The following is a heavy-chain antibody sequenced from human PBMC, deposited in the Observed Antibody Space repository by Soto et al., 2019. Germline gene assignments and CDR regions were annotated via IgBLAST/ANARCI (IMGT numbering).Heavy chain of an antibody. Sequence: ASVKVSCKASGYTSTSYYMHWVRQAPGQGLEWMGIINPSGGSTSYAQKFQGRVTMTRDTSTSTVYMELSSLRSEDTAVYYCARDLPDQGGLYYDFWSGYSFFEGNYYYCYGMDFWGQGTSVTVSS. J-gene: IGHJ6*02. CDR2: INPSGGST. V-gene: IGHV1-46*01. D-gene: IGHD3-3*01. CDR1: GYTSTSYY. CDR3: ARDLPDQGGLYYDFWSGYSFFEGNYYYCYGMDF.